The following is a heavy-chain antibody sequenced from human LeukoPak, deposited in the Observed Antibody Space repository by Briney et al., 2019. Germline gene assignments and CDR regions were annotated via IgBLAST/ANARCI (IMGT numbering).Heavy chain of an antibody. V-gene: IGHV4-34*01. CDR2: INHSGST. J-gene: IGHJ5*02. D-gene: IGHD6-19*01. Sequence: PSETLSLTCTVSGGSISSYYWSWIRQPPGKGLEWIGEINHSGSTNYNPSLKSRVTISVDTSKNQFSLKLSSVTAADTAVYYCARRPAVVWFDPWGQGTLVTVSS. CDR1: GGSISSYY. CDR3: ARRPAVVWFDP.